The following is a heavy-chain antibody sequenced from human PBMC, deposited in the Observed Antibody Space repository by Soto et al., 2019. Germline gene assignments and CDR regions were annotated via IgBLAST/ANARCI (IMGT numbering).Heavy chain of an antibody. Sequence: PGESLKISCQGSGYYFPSYWIGWVRQMPGKGLEWMGIFYPGDSDTRYSPSFQGQVTISADRSISTAYLQWSSLKPSDTAMYYCARQGNGVEGFDYWGQGTLVTVSS. CDR2: FYPGDSDT. V-gene: IGHV5-51*01. D-gene: IGHD4-17*01. CDR1: GYYFPSYW. J-gene: IGHJ4*02. CDR3: ARQGNGVEGFDY.